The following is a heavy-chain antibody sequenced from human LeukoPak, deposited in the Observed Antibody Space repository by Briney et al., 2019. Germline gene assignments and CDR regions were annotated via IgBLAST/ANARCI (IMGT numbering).Heavy chain of an antibody. V-gene: IGHV4-61*02. J-gene: IGHJ4*02. CDR2: IYTSGST. CDR1: GGSISSGSYY. Sequence: SQTLSLTCTVSGGSISSGSYYWSWIRQPAGKGLEWIGRIYTSGSTNYNPSFKSRVTISVDTSKNQFSLKLSSVTAADTAVYYCARVSDYDYFDYWGQGTLVTVSS. D-gene: IGHD4-17*01. CDR3: ARVSDYDYFDY.